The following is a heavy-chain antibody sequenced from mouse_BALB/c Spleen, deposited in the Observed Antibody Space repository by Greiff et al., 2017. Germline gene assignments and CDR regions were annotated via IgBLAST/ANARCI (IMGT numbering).Heavy chain of an antibody. CDR3: ARGGNYPYAMDY. CDR1: GYSITSDYA. J-gene: IGHJ4*01. D-gene: IGHD2-1*01. Sequence: EVKLMESGPGLVKPSQSLSLTCTVTGYSITSDYAWNWIRQFPGNKLEWMGYISYSGSTSYNPSLKSRISITRDTSKNQFFLQLNSVTTEDTATYYCARGGNYPYAMDYWGQGTSVTVSS. CDR2: ISYSGST. V-gene: IGHV3-2*02.